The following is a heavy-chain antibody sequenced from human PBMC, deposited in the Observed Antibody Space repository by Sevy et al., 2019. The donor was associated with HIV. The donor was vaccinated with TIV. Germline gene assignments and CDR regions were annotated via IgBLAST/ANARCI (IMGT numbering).Heavy chain of an antibody. J-gene: IGHJ6*02. CDR2: ISGSGGST. CDR3: AKALLTAVIGPGVYYGMDV. Sequence: GGSLRLSCAASGFTFSSYAMSWVRQAPGKGLEWVSAISGSGGSTYYADSVKGRFTISRDNSKNTLYLQMNSLRAEDTAVDYCAKALLTAVIGPGVYYGMDVWGQGTTVTVSS. CDR1: GFTFSSYA. D-gene: IGHD4-17*01. V-gene: IGHV3-23*01.